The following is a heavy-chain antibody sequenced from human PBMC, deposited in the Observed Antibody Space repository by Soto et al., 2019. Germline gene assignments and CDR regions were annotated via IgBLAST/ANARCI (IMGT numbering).Heavy chain of an antibody. V-gene: IGHV1-69*13. J-gene: IGHJ6*02. CDR1: GGTFSSYA. CDR2: IIPIFGTA. CDR3: ARNILFLNATHPFCCVMTS. D-gene: IGHD3-22*01. Sequence: SVKVSCKTSGGTFSSYAISWVRQAPGQGLEWMGGIIPIFGTANCAQKFQGRVTITADESTSTAYMELSSLRSEDTAVYYCARNILFLNATHPFCCVMTSGAQGTT.